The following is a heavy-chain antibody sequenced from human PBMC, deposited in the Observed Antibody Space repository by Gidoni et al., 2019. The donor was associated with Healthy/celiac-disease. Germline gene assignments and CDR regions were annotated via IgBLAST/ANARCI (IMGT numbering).Heavy chain of an antibody. CDR2: ISYDGSNK. Sequence: VQLVASGGGVVQPGRSLRLSWAASGCTFRSYAMHWVRQAPGKGLEWVAVISYDGSNKYYADSVKGRFTISRDNSKNTLYLQMNSLRAEDTAVYYCARGTMVRGAGRDYYGMDVWGQGTTVTVSS. D-gene: IGHD3-10*01. CDR1: GCTFRSYA. J-gene: IGHJ6*02. CDR3: ARGTMVRGAGRDYYGMDV. V-gene: IGHV3-30-3*01.